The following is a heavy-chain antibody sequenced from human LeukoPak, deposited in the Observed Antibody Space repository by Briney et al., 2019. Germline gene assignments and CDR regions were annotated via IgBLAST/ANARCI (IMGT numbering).Heavy chain of an antibody. CDR1: GYTFTGYY. CDR2: INPNSGGT. D-gene: IGHD4-17*01. CDR3: ARRYGDYANWFDP. Sequence: ASVKASCKASGYTFTGYYMHWVRQAPGQGLEWMGWINPNSGGTNYAQKFQGRVTMTRDTSISTAYMELSRLRSDDTAVYYCARRYGDYANWFDPWGQGTLVTVSS. V-gene: IGHV1-2*02. J-gene: IGHJ5*02.